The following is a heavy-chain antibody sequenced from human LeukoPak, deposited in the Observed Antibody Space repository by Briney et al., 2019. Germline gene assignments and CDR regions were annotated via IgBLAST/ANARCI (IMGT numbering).Heavy chain of an antibody. CDR2: IYTTGST. J-gene: IGHJ4*02. Sequence: SETLSLTCTVSGGSISSYCWTWIRQPAGKGLEWIGRIYTTGSTNYNPSLNSRVTMSVDTSKNQFSLKLSSVTAADTAVYYCARTDLNGYSSSWYFDYWGQGTLVTVSS. V-gene: IGHV4-4*07. CDR3: ARTDLNGYSSSWYFDY. CDR1: GGSISSYC. D-gene: IGHD6-13*01.